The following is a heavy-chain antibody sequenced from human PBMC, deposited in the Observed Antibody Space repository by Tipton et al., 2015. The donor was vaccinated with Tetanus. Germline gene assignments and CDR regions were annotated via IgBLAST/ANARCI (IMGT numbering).Heavy chain of an antibody. CDR2: ISDSGLT. Sequence: TLSLTCSVSGASLRSGDYNWSWIRQPPGKGLEWLAYISDSGLTNSNYFLKSRITISRDTSRNQFSLRLTSVTAADTAVYYCARKQASCYGGCWFDPWGQGTLVTVS. CDR3: ARKQASCYGGCWFDP. V-gene: IGHV4-61*08. CDR1: GASLRSGDYN. J-gene: IGHJ5*02. D-gene: IGHD2-2*01.